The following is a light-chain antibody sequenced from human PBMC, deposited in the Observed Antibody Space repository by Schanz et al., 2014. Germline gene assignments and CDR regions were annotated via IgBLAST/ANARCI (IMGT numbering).Light chain of an antibody. CDR2: GAS. Sequence: EIVLTQSPATLSVSPGERATLSCRASQSVSTNLAWYQQKPGQAPRLLIYGASSRATGLPARFSGSGSGTDFTLTISRLEPEDFAVYYCQQYGSSPPLYTFGQGTKVEIK. CDR1: QSVSTN. V-gene: IGKV3-20*01. J-gene: IGKJ2*01. CDR3: QQYGSSPPLYT.